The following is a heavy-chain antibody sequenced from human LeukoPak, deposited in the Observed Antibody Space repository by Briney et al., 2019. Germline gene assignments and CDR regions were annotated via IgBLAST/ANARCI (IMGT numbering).Heavy chain of an antibody. V-gene: IGHV3-53*01. CDR3: ARDRPGYCSGGSCPYYFDC. CDR1: GLSVASNC. Sequence: GRSLSPAWPPSGLSVASNCTSCVRHAAGKGREWDSVIYSGGSTYYADSVKGRFTISRDNSKNTLHLQINSLRAEDTAVYYCARDRPGYCSGGSCPYYFDCWGQGTLVTDSP. J-gene: IGHJ4*02. CDR2: IYSGGST. D-gene: IGHD2-15*01.